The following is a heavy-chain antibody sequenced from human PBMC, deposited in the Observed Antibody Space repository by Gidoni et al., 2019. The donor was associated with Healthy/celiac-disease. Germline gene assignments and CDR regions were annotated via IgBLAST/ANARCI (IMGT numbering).Heavy chain of an antibody. Sequence: QVQLVESGGGVVQPGRYLRHSCAAAGFTFSRYGMHWFRQAPGKVLEWGPVISYDGSNKYYADSVNVRFTISRDNSKNTLYLQMNSLIAEDTAVYYCAKEGITMFGVVSPHYFDYWGQGTLVTVSS. CDR1: GFTFSRYG. CDR2: ISYDGSNK. CDR3: AKEGITMFGVVSPHYFDY. J-gene: IGHJ4*02. V-gene: IGHV3-30*18. D-gene: IGHD3-3*01.